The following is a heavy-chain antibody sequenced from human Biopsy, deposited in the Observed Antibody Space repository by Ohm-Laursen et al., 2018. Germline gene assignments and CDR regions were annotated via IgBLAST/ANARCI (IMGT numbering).Heavy chain of an antibody. J-gene: IGHJ2*01. CDR1: GGPIDSYY. CDR3: ASAGYNPDWNFDL. D-gene: IGHD5-24*01. V-gene: IGHV4-59*07. Sequence: SDTLSLTCTVSGGPIDSYYWSWIRQPPGKALEWIGYIYFTGRTSYNPSLKSRVTMSVNTSKKQFSLRLSSVTAADTAVYYCASAGYNPDWNFDLWGCGTRVTVSS. CDR2: IYFTGRT.